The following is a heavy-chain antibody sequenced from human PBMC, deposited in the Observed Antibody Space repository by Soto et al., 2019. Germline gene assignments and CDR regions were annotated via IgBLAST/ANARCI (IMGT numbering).Heavy chain of an antibody. CDR3: TTDVYYYGSGSYYNPLDYYYGMDV. V-gene: IGHV3-15*07. CDR2: IKSKTDGGTT. J-gene: IGHJ6*02. CDR1: GFTFSNAW. Sequence: PGGSLRLSCAASGFTFSNAWMNWVRQAPGKGLEWVGRIKSKTDGGTTDYAAPVKGRFTISRDDSKKTLYLQMNSLKTEDTALYYCTTDVYYYGSGSYYNPLDYYYGMDVWGQGTTVTVSS. D-gene: IGHD3-10*01.